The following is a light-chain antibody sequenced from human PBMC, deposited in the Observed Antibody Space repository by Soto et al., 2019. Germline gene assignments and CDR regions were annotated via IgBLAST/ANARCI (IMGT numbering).Light chain of an antibody. CDR3: ETWDSNTHTV. Sequence: QLVLTQSSSASASLGSSVKLTCTLSSGHSTYTIAWHQQQPGMAPRYLMKLERSGSYNKGSGVPDRFSGSSSGADRYLTISNLQSEDEADYYCETWDSNTHTVFGGGTQLTVL. CDR1: SGHSTYT. CDR2: LERSGSY. J-gene: IGLJ7*01. V-gene: IGLV4-60*03.